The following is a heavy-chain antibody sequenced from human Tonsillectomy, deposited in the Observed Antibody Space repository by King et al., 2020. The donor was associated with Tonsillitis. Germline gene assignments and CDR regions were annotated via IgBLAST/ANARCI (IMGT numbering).Heavy chain of an antibody. J-gene: IGHJ3*02. CDR3: ARDSSYCISTTCYDAFDI. Sequence: EVQLVESGGGLVQPGGSLRLSCVASGFTLINYWMTWVRQAPGKGLEWVANINRDASTENYLDSVKGRFTISRDNAKNSLYLQMNSLRAEDTAVYYCARDSSYCISTTCYDAFDIWGQGTMVTVSS. V-gene: IGHV3-7*01. D-gene: IGHD2-2*01. CDR1: GFTLINYW. CDR2: INRDASTE.